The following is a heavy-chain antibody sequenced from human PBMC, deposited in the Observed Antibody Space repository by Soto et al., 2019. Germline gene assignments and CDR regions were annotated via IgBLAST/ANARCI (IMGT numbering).Heavy chain of an antibody. J-gene: IGHJ2*01. CDR1: GFTFSSYS. D-gene: IGHD2-21*01. Sequence: EVQLVESGGGLVQPGGSLRLSCAASGFTFSSYSMNWVRQAPGKGLEWVSYISSSSISIYYADSVKGRFTIARDNAKHSLYLQMNSLRAEDTAVYYCARGPYCGGDCYLWYFDLWGRGTLVTVSS. CDR2: ISSSSISI. CDR3: ARGPYCGGDCYLWYFDL. V-gene: IGHV3-48*01.